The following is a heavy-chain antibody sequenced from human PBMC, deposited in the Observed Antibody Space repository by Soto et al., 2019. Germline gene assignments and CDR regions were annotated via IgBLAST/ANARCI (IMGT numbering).Heavy chain of an antibody. V-gene: IGHV4-59*01. CDR2: IYYSGST. Sequence: SETLSLTCTVSGGPISSSHWSWIRQPPGKGLEWIGYIYYSGSTNYNPSLRSRVTISLDTSKNQVFLKVNSVTAADTAVYYCARAGVWSGETFFDRWGKGRRVIVSS. J-gene: IGHJ4*02. CDR3: ARAGVWSGETFFDR. D-gene: IGHD3-10*01. CDR1: GGPISSSH.